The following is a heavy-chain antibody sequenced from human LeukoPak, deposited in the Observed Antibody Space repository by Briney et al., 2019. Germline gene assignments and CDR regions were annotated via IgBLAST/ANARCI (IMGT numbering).Heavy chain of an antibody. D-gene: IGHD3/OR15-3a*01. CDR1: GFTFSSYS. Sequence: GGSLRLSCAASGFTFSSYSMNWVRQAPGKGLEWVSSISSSSSYIYYADSVKGRFTISRDNAENSLYLQMNSLRAEDTAVYYCATPRGLRYYFDYWGQGTLVTVSS. J-gene: IGHJ4*02. CDR3: ATPRGLRYYFDY. V-gene: IGHV3-21*01. CDR2: ISSSSSYI.